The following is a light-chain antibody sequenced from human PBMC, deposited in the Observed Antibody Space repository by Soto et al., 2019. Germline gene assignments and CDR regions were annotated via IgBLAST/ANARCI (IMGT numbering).Light chain of an antibody. V-gene: IGKV3-11*01. CDR2: DAS. CDR3: QQRSAGVT. CDR1: QSISNY. J-gene: IGKJ5*01. Sequence: EIVLTQSPATLSLSPGEGATLSCRASQSISNYLAWYQHKPGQAPRLLIYDASNRATATPPRFSGSGSGTDFTLTISSLEPEDFAVYYCQQRSAGVTFGQGTRLEIK.